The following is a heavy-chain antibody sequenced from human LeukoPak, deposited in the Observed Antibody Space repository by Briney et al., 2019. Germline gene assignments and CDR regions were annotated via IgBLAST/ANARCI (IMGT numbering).Heavy chain of an antibody. CDR3: ARDLGVWGSYRPPYDAFDI. V-gene: IGHV1-18*01. CDR1: GYTFTNYG. J-gene: IGHJ3*02. Sequence: ASVKVSCKASGYTFTNYGVTWVRQAPGQGLEWMGWIRAHNGYTHYTQKHQGRVSMTTDTSTSTAYMELRSLRSDDTAVYYCARDLGVWGSYRPPYDAFDIWGQGTMVIVSS. CDR2: IRAHNGYT. D-gene: IGHD3-16*02.